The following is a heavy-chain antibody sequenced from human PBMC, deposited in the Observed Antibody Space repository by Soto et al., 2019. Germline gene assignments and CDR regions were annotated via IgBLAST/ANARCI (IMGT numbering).Heavy chain of an antibody. CDR3: ARVPDY. Sequence: PSETLSLTCAVSGGSISSGGYSWSLIRQPPGKGLEWIGYMYHSGSTYYNPSLKSRVTISIDRSKNQFSLKLSSVTAAETAVYYCARVPDYWGQGILVTVSS. J-gene: IGHJ4*02. CDR1: GGSISSGGYS. D-gene: IGHD2-2*01. V-gene: IGHV4-30-2*01. CDR2: MYHSGST.